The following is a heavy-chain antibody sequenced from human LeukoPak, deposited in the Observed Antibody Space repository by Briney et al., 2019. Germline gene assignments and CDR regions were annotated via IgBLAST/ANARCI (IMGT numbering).Heavy chain of an antibody. CDR3: ARLNFGDIASGWDYYYYYYMDV. D-gene: IGHD5-18*01. V-gene: IGHV4-39*01. CDR2: IYYSGST. CDR1: GGSISSSSYY. Sequence: PSETLSLTCTVSGGSISSSSYYWGWIRQPPGKGLEWIGSIYYSGSTYYNPSLKSRVTISVDTSKNQFSLKLSSVTAADTAAYYCARLNFGDIASGWDYYYYYYMDVWGKGTTVTISS. J-gene: IGHJ6*03.